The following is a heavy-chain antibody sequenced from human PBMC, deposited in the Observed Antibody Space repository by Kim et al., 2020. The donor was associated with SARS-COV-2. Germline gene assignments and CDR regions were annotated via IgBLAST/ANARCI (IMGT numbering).Heavy chain of an antibody. CDR3: VGGAFGSYGMDA. CDR1: THKFSSYW. Sequence: GESLKISCQESTHKFSSYWMAWVRQMPGKGLEWMASIYPGDSETIYSPSFEGQVTISADKSSGVAYLQWNSLKASDTAKYFCVGGAFGSYGMDAWGQGTTVTVSS. D-gene: IGHD3-10*01. J-gene: IGHJ6*02. CDR2: IYPGDSET. V-gene: IGHV5-51*01.